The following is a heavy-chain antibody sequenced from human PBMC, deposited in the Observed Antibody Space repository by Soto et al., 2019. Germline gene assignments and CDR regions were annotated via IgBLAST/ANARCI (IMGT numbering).Heavy chain of an antibody. CDR2: IYWDGDK. CDR3: AHYSGGYNRG. V-gene: IGHV2-5*02. D-gene: IGHD5-12*01. Sequence: QITLKESGPMLVKPTQTLTLTCTFSGFSLTTSGVGVGWIRQPPGKALEWLALIYWDGDKRYSPSLKSRLTITKDTSKNQVVLTMTNMDPVDTATYSGAHYSGGYNRGWGQGTLVTVSS. CDR1: GFSLTTSGVG. J-gene: IGHJ4*02.